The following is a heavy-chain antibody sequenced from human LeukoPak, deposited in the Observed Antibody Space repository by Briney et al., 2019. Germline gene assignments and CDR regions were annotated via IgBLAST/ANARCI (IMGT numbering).Heavy chain of an antibody. D-gene: IGHD6-13*01. CDR2: IYHSGST. CDR1: GGSISSGGYY. J-gene: IGHJ4*02. Sequence: PSETLSLTCTVSGGSISSGGYYWSWIRQPPGKGLEWIGYIYHSGSTYYNPSLKSRVTISVDRSKNQFSLKLSSVTAADTAVYYCARDSSGAATLDYWGQGTLVTVSS. CDR3: ARDSSGAATLDY. V-gene: IGHV4-30-2*01.